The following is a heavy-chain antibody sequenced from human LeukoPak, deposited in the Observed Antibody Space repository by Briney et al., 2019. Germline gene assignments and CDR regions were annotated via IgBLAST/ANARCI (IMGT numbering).Heavy chain of an antibody. CDR1: GFTFSSYA. CDR3: AKERGQQLVAFDI. V-gene: IGHV3-23*01. Sequence: GGSPRLSCAASGFTFSSYAMSWVHQAPGKGLEWVSAISGSGGTTYYADSVKGRFTISRDNSKNTLYLQMNSLRAEDTAVYYCAKERGQQLVAFDIWGQGTMVTVSS. D-gene: IGHD6-13*01. CDR2: ISGSGGTT. J-gene: IGHJ3*02.